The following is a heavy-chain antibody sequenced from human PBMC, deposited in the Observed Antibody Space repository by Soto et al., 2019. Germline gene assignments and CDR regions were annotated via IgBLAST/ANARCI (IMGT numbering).Heavy chain of an antibody. V-gene: IGHV4-4*02. CDR1: GGSISRTNW. J-gene: IGHJ5*02. D-gene: IGHD2-2*01. CDR3: ARATIVLVPAAMGVWFDP. Sequence: TLSLTCAVSGGSISRTNWWSWFRLPPGKGLEWIGEISHRGGTNYNPSLKSRATISLDTSMNKFSLELSSVTAADTAVYYCARATIVLVPAAMGVWFDPWGLGTLVTVYS. CDR2: ISHRGGT.